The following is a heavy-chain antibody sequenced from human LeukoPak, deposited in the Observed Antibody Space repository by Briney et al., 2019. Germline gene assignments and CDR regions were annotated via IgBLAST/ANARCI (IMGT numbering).Heavy chain of an antibody. CDR2: IYYSGST. V-gene: IGHV4-59*01. CDR1: GGSISSYY. J-gene: IGHJ4*02. CDR3: ARYIWGSYPTFEDY. D-gene: IGHD3-16*02. Sequence: SETLSLTCTVSGGSISSYYWSWIRQPPGKGLEWIGYIYYSGSTNYNPSLKSRVTISVDTSKNQLSLKLNSVTAADTAVYYCARYIWGSYPTFEDYWGQGSLVTVSS.